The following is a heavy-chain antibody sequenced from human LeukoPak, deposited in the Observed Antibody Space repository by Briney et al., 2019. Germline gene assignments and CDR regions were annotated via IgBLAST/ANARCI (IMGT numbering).Heavy chain of an antibody. CDR2: IIPIFGTA. D-gene: IGHD4-23*01. Sequence: GASVKVSCKASGGTFSSYAISWVRQAPGQGLEWMGGIIPIFGTANYAQKFQGRVTITADESTSTAYMELSSLRSEDTAVYYCASHQVRGYWFDPWGQGTLVTVS. J-gene: IGHJ5*02. CDR3: ASHQVRGYWFDP. CDR1: GGTFSSYA. V-gene: IGHV1-69*13.